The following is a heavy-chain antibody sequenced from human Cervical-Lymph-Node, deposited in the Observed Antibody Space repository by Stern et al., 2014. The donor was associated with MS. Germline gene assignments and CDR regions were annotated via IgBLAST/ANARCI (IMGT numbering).Heavy chain of an antibody. D-gene: IGHD3-3*01. CDR2: IDYTGST. J-gene: IGHJ4*02. CDR3: ARLASGLDY. CDR1: GGSISIDDYY. V-gene: IGHV4-31*03. Sequence: QVQLQESGPGLVKPSQTLSLTCTVSGGSISIDDYYWSWVRQFPGKGLEWIGYIDYTGSTYYSPSRESRVMMSVETSKNQFSLNLTSVTAADTAVYYCARLASGLDYWGQGTLVTVSS.